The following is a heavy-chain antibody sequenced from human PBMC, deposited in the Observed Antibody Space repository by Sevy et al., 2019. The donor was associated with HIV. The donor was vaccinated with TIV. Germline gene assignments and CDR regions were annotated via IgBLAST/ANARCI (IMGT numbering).Heavy chain of an antibody. CDR1: GFTFSSYE. D-gene: IGHD4-17*01. J-gene: IGHJ4*02. Sequence: GGSLRLTCAASGFTFSSYEMNWVRRAPGKGLEWVSYLSNSGTTIAYSDSVRGRFSISRDNARNSLYLQMNSLRAEDTAVYYCARDLPPSATTVAHFDYWGQGTLVTVSS. CDR3: ARDLPPSATTVAHFDY. CDR2: LSNSGTTI. V-gene: IGHV3-48*03.